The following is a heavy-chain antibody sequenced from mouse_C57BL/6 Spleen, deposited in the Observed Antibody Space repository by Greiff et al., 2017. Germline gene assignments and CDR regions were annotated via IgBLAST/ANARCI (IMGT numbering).Heavy chain of an antibody. CDR1: GYSITSGYD. CDR3: ARGGNYYGSSWGYFDV. D-gene: IGHD1-1*01. V-gene: IGHV3-1*01. Sequence: DVKLQESGPGMVKPSQSLSLTCTVTGYSITSGYDWHWIRHFPGNKLEWMGYISYSGSTNYNPSLKSRISITHDTSKNHFFLKLNSVTTEDTATYYCARGGNYYGSSWGYFDVWGTGTTVTVSS. J-gene: IGHJ1*03. CDR2: ISYSGST.